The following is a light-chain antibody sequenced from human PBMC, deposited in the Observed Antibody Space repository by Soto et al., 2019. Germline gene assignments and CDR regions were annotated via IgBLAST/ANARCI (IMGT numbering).Light chain of an antibody. V-gene: IGKV3-15*01. CDR1: QSVSSN. Sequence: VMTHSPATLSVSPGERATLSCRASQSVSSNLAWYQQNPGQAPRLLIYGASTRATGIPDRFSGSGSGTEFTLTISSLQSEDFAVYYCQQYNNWPRTFGQGTKV. J-gene: IGKJ1*01. CDR3: QQYNNWPRT. CDR2: GAS.